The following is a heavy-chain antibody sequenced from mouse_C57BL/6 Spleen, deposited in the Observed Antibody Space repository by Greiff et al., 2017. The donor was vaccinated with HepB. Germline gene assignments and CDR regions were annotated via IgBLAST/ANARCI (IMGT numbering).Heavy chain of an antibody. CDR3: ARTPYYSKGFAY. CDR2: IYPGSGST. D-gene: IGHD2-5*01. V-gene: IGHV1-55*01. CDR1: GYTFTSYW. Sequence: VQLQQPGAELVKPGASVKMSCKASGYTFTSYWITWVKQRPGQGLEWIGDIYPGSGSTNYNEKFKSKATLTVDTSSSTAYMQLSSLTSEDSAVYYCARTPYYSKGFAYWGQGTLVTVSA. J-gene: IGHJ3*01.